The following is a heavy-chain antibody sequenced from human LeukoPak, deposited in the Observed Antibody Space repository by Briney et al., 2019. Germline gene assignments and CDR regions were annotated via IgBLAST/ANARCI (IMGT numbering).Heavy chain of an antibody. CDR1: GGTFSSYA. CDR2: IIPIFGTA. V-gene: IGHV1-69*05. Sequence: SVKVSCKASGGTFSSYAISWVRQAPGQGLEWMGRIIPIFGTASYAQKFQGRVTITTDESTSTAYMELSSLRSEDTAVYYCARDGRSGSYSHWYFDLWGRGTLVTVSS. CDR3: ARDGRSGSYSHWYFDL. J-gene: IGHJ2*01. D-gene: IGHD1-26*01.